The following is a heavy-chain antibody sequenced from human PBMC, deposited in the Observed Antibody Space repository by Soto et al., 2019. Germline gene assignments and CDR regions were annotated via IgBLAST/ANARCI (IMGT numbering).Heavy chain of an antibody. CDR2: IRSKTNSYAT. CDR3: GVGAILFGDFDY. CDR1: WFTFSGSA. Sequence: VGSLRLSCAASWFTFSGSAMHWVRQASGKGLEWVGRIRSKTNSYATAYAASVKGRFTISRDDSKNTAYLQMNSLKTEDTAVYYCGVGAILFGDFDYWGQGTLVTVSS. J-gene: IGHJ4*02. D-gene: IGHD2-2*02. V-gene: IGHV3-73*01.